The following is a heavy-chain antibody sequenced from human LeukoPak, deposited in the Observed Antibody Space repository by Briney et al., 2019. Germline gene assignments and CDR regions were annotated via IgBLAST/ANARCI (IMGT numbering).Heavy chain of an antibody. V-gene: IGHV4-59*01. J-gene: IGHJ6*02. CDR2: IYSSGST. Sequence: PSETLSLTCGVSGGSISSYYWSWIRQPPGKGLEWIGYIYSSGSTNYNPSLKSRVTISGDTSKNQFSLRLSSVTAADTAVYYCARVVPAARFGMDVWGQGTTVTVSS. CDR3: ARVVPAARFGMDV. D-gene: IGHD2-2*01. CDR1: GGSISSYY.